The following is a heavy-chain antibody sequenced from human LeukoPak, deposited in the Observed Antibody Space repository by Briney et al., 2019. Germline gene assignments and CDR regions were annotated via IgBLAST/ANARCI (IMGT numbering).Heavy chain of an antibody. CDR1: GFTFSSYS. V-gene: IGHV3-21*01. J-gene: IGHJ4*02. D-gene: IGHD4-17*01. Sequence: GGSLRLSCAASGFTFSSYSMNWVRQAPGKGLEWVSSISNSSTYIYYADSVKGRFTISRDNAKNSPYLQMNSLRAEDTAVYFCARDLDGDYASYWGQGTLVTVSS. CDR3: ARDLDGDYASY. CDR2: ISNSSTYI.